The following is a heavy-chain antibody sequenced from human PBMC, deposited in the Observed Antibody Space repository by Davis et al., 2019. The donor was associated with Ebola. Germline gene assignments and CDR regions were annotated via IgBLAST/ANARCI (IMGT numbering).Heavy chain of an antibody. CDR1: GYTFTSYD. J-gene: IGHJ3*02. D-gene: IGHD3-9*01. Sequence: AASVKVSCKASGYTFTSYDINWVRQAPGQGLEWMGGIIPIFGTANYAQKFQGRVTITADKSTSTAYMELSSLRSEDTAVYYCAAAILRYFDWSRSSAFDIWGQGTMVTVSS. CDR3: AAAILRYFDWSRSSAFDI. CDR2: IIPIFGTA. V-gene: IGHV1-69*06.